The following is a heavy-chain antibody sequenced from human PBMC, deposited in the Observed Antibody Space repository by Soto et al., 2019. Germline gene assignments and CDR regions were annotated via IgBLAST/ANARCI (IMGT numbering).Heavy chain of an antibody. CDR1: GFNFGPAY. Sequence: KAGGSLRLSCAASGFNFGPAYMIWMRQAPGKRLEWVSFISGGSDYTNYADSVRGRFTISRDNDKSSLYLQINSLRVDDTAVYYCANIHYGSLTYWGQGALVTVSS. CDR2: ISGGSDYT. D-gene: IGHD4-17*01. J-gene: IGHJ4*02. V-gene: IGHV3-11*06. CDR3: ANIHYGSLTY.